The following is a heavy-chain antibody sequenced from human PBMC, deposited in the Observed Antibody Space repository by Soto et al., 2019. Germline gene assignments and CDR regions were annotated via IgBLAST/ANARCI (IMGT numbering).Heavy chain of an antibody. J-gene: IGHJ6*02. V-gene: IGHV3-23*01. CDR1: GFTFSSYA. Sequence: EVQLLESGGGLVQPGGSLRLSCAASGFTFSSYAMSWVRQAPGKGLEWVSAISGSGGSTYYADSVKGRFTISRDNSKNTLYLQMNSLRAEDTAVYYCAKEGESTGTMVDYYGMDVWGQGTTVTVSS. D-gene: IGHD1-1*01. CDR2: ISGSGGST. CDR3: AKEGESTGTMVDYYGMDV.